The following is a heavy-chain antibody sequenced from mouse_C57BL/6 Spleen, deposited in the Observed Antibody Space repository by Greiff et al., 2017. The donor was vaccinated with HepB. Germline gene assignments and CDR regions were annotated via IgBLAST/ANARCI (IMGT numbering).Heavy chain of an antibody. Sequence: QVQLKQSGAELVRPGASVTLSCKASGYTFTDYEMHWVKQTPVHGLEWIGAIDPETGGTAYNQKFKGKAILTADKSSSTAYMELRSLTSEDSAVYYCTRLKVVGDYFDYWGQGTTLTVSS. D-gene: IGHD1-1*01. V-gene: IGHV1-15*01. CDR3: TRLKVVGDYFDY. CDR1: GYTFTDYE. J-gene: IGHJ2*01. CDR2: IDPETGGT.